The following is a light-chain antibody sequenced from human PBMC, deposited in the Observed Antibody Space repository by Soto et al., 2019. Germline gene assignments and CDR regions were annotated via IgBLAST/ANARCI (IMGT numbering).Light chain of an antibody. CDR3: QHYNNWPPYA. J-gene: IGKJ2*01. CDR1: QSVGSN. V-gene: IGKV3-15*01. Sequence: EIVMTQSPATLSVSPGERAILSCRASQSVGSNLAWYQQKPGQAPRLLIYGASTRTTAIPARFSGSGSGTEFTLTISSLQSEDFAVYYCQHYNNWPPYAFGQGTKLEIK. CDR2: GAS.